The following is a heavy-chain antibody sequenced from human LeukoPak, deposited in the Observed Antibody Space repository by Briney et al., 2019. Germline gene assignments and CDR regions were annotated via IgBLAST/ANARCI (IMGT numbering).Heavy chain of an antibody. CDR1: DVSISNYF. CDR2: IYYSGST. J-gene: IGHJ4*02. D-gene: IGHD6-19*01. V-gene: IGHV4-59*01. CDR3: AREGYSSGFYYFDY. Sequence: PSETLSPTCTVSDVSISNYFWSWIRQPPGKGLEWIGYIYYSGSTNYNPSLKSRVTISVDTSKNQSSLKLSSVTAADTAVYYCAREGYSSGFYYFDYWGQGTLVTVSS.